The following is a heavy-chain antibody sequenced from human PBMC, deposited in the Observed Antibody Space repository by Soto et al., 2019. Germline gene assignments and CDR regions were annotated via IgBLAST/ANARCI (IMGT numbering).Heavy chain of an antibody. Sequence: GWSLRLSCAASGFTFSSYGMHWVRQAPGKGLEWVAVISYDGSNKYYADSVKGRFTISRDNSKNTLYLQMNSLRAEDTAVYYCAINLSPPRIRHTLHDHGIDLWCQRSTVTGS. J-gene: IGHJ6*02. CDR2: ISYDGSNK. D-gene: IGHD1-1*01. V-gene: IGHV3-30*03. CDR3: AINLSPPRIRHTLHDHGIDL. CDR1: GFTFSSYG.